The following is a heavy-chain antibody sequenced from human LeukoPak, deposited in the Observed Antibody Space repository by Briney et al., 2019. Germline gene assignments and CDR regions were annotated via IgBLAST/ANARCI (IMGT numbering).Heavy chain of an antibody. CDR3: ARDEGCSGGSCYIGGWFDP. CDR2: IRYDGSNK. D-gene: IGHD2-15*01. V-gene: IGHV3-30*02. J-gene: IGHJ5*02. Sequence: GGSLRLSCAASGFTFSSYGMHWVRQAPGKGLEWVAVIRYDGSNKYYADSVKGRFTISRDNSKNTLYLQMNSLRAEDTAVYYCARDEGCSGGSCYIGGWFDPWGQGTLVTVSS. CDR1: GFTFSSYG.